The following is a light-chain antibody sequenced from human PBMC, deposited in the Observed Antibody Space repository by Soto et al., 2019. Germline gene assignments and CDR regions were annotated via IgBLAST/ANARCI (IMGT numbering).Light chain of an antibody. Sequence: DIQMTQSPSTLSGSVGDRVTITCRASQTISSWLAWYQQKPGKAPKLLIYKASTLKSGVPSRFSGSGSGTEFTLTIRRLQPDDFATYYCQHYNSYSDAFGQGTKVELK. CDR2: KAS. V-gene: IGKV1-5*03. J-gene: IGKJ1*01. CDR1: QTISSW. CDR3: QHYNSYSDA.